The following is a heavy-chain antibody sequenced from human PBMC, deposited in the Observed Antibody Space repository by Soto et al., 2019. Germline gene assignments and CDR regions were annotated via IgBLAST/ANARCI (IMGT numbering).Heavy chain of an antibody. J-gene: IGHJ4*02. CDR2: ISGGGDTT. D-gene: IGHD3-10*01. CDR3: AKGRGGSGSLTPRVDF. V-gene: IGHV3-23*01. CDR1: GFTFNNYA. Sequence: EVQLLESGGGLVQPGGSLRLSCAASGFTFNNYAMSWVRQAPGKGLEWVSAISGGGDTTSYADSVKGRFTVSRDGSKNTLYVQMNSLRAEDTAVYYCAKGRGGSGSLTPRVDFWGQGTLFTVSS.